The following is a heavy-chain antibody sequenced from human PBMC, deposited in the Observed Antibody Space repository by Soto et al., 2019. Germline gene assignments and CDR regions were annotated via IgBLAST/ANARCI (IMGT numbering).Heavy chain of an antibody. Sequence: PSETLSLTCTVSGGSISSGDYYWSWIRQPPGKGLEWIGYIYYSGSTYYNPSLKSRVTISVDTSKNQFSLKLSSVTAADTAVYYCTRANGSGSYGYYHGMDVWGQGTTVTVSS. CDR3: TRANGSGSYGYYHGMDV. CDR1: GGSISSGDYY. J-gene: IGHJ6*02. V-gene: IGHV4-30-4*01. D-gene: IGHD3-10*01. CDR2: IYYSGST.